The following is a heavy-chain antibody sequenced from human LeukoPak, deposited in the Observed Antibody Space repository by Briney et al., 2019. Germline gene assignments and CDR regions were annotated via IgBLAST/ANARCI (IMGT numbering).Heavy chain of an antibody. CDR3: ARGGGGMRIYGKNWFDP. Sequence: SETLSLTCAVYGGSFSGYYWSWIRQPPGKGLEWIGEINHSGSTNNNPSFKSRVTISVDTSKNQFSLKLSSVTAADTAVYYCARGGGGMRIYGKNWFDPWGQGTLVTVSS. V-gene: IGHV4-34*01. J-gene: IGHJ5*02. CDR1: GGSFSGYY. D-gene: IGHD3-16*01. CDR2: INHSGST.